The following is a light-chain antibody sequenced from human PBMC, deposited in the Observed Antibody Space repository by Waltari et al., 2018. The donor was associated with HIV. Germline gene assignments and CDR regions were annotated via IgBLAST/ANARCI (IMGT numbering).Light chain of an antibody. V-gene: IGLV2-8*01. CDR2: EVT. Sequence: QSALTQPPSASGSLGQSVTISCTGTGSDIGGFDYVSWFQQHPGKVPNLIIYEVTHRPSVVPDRFSGSKSGNTASLTVSGLQADDEADYYCSSYESINNHVVFGGGTSLTVL. J-gene: IGLJ2*01. CDR1: GSDIGGFDY. CDR3: SSYESINNHVV.